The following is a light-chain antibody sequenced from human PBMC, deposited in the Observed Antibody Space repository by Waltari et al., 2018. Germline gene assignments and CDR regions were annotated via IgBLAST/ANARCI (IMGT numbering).Light chain of an antibody. Sequence: QPVLTQPPSASGTPGHTVTISCSGGASNIGNNVVNWYQQLPGTAPKLVIYRNDLRPSGFPDRFSGSKSGTSASLAISGLQSEDEADYYCAAWDDSLNGRWVFGGGTKVTVL. CDR2: RND. CDR3: AAWDDSLNGRWV. CDR1: ASNIGNNV. J-gene: IGLJ3*02. V-gene: IGLV1-44*01.